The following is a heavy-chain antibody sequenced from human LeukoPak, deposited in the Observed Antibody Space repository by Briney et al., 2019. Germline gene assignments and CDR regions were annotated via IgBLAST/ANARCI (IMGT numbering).Heavy chain of an antibody. J-gene: IGHJ5*02. D-gene: IGHD3-10*01. CDR2: VSYDGNNK. V-gene: IGHV3-30*09. CDR3: AAAITLVRGVENWFDP. CDR1: GFTFTTYA. Sequence: AGGSLRLSCAASGFTFTTYAMHWVRQAPGKGLEWVAVVSYDGNNKYYADSVKGRFAISRDNSKNTLYLQMNSLRADDTAVCYCAAAITLVRGVENWFDPWGQGTLVTVSS.